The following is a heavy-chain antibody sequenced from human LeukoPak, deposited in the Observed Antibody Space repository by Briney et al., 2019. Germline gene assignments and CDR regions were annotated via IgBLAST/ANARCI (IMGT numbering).Heavy chain of an antibody. Sequence: GESLKISCKGSRYSFTTYWIGWVRQMPGKGLEWMGIIYPGDSDTRYSPSFQGQVTISADKSISTAYLQWSSLKASDTAMYYCARIYSSSWYGPLDYWGQGTLVTVSS. CDR1: RYSFTTYW. V-gene: IGHV5-51*01. J-gene: IGHJ4*02. D-gene: IGHD6-13*01. CDR2: IYPGDSDT. CDR3: ARIYSSSWYGPLDY.